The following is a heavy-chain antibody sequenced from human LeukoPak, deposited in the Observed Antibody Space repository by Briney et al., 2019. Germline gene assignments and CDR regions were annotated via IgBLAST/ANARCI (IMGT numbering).Heavy chain of an antibody. V-gene: IGHV1-69*05. CDR2: IIPIFGTA. D-gene: IGHD6-19*01. Sequence: ASVKVSCKASGGTFSSYAISWVRQAPRQGLEWMGRIIPIFGTANYAQKFQGRVTITTDESTSTAYMELSSLRSEDTAVYYCAREGGQWLVRGLNWFDPWGQGTLVTVSS. CDR3: AREGGQWLVRGLNWFDP. J-gene: IGHJ5*02. CDR1: GGTFSSYA.